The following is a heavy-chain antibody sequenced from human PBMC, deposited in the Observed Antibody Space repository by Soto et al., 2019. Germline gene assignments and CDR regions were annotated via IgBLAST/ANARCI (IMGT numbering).Heavy chain of an antibody. CDR2: INPYNENT. CDR1: DYSFSSYA. Sequence: QIQLVQSGAEVQKPGASVKVSCKASDYSFSSYAISWVRQAPGQGLEWMGWINPYNENTNPAQKFLGRSSMTTDASTSAAYMGLRRWRFDDTATYYCVRDWVTASGLGFDFWGQGTLVTVSS. D-gene: IGHD2-21*02. V-gene: IGHV1-18*01. CDR3: VRDWVTASGLGFDF. J-gene: IGHJ4*02.